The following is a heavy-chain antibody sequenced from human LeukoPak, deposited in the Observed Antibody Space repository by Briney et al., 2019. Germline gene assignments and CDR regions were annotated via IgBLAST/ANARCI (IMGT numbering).Heavy chain of an antibody. V-gene: IGHV1-69*13. CDR3: ARECLGTSCSPANY. CDR1: GGTFSSYA. D-gene: IGHD2-2*01. CDR2: IIPIFGTA. Sequence: SVKVSCKASGGTFSSYAISWVRQAPGQGLEWMGGIIPIFGTANYAQKFQGRVTITADESTSTAYMELSSLRSEDTAVYYCARECLGTSCSPANYWGQGTLVTVSS. J-gene: IGHJ4*02.